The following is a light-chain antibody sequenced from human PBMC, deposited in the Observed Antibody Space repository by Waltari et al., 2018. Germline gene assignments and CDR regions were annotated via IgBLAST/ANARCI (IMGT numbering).Light chain of an antibody. CDR2: GAS. V-gene: IGKV1D-8*03. CDR3: QHYYNFPWT. Sequence: VIWMTQSPSLLSASPGDRVTIPCRMSQGISTYLAWYPQKPGRAPDLLIYGASILHSGVPSRFSGSGSGTDFTLTISSLQSEDVATYYCQHYYNFPWTFGQGTKVEIK. J-gene: IGKJ1*01. CDR1: QGISTY.